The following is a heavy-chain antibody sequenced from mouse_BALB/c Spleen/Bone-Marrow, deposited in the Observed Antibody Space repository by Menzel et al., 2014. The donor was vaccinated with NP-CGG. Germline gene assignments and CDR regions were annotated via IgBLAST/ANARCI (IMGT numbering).Heavy chain of an antibody. CDR2: VDPANGNT. J-gene: IGHJ2*01. CDR1: GFNIKDTY. V-gene: IGHV14-3*02. D-gene: IGHD2-14*01. Sequence: EVQLQQSGAELVKPGASVKLSCTASGFNIKDTYMHWVKQRPEQGLEWIGRVDPANGNTKYDPKFQGKATITADTSSNTAYLQLSSLTSEDTAVYYCARYRLRTFFDSWGQGTTLTVSS. CDR3: ARYRLRTFFDS.